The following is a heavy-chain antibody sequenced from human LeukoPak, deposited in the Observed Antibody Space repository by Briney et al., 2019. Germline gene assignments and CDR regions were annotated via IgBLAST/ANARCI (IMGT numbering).Heavy chain of an antibody. CDR2: IYYSGST. D-gene: IGHD2-2*01. CDR1: GGSISSYY. CDR3: ARVSRYCSSTSCRLAGPKSYYYMDV. Sequence: SETLSLTCTVSGGSISSYYWSWIRQPPGKGLEWIGYIYYSGSTNYNPSLKSRVTISVDTSKNQFSLKLSSVTAADTAVYYCARVSRYCSSTSCRLAGPKSYYYMDVWGKGTTVTVSS. J-gene: IGHJ6*03. V-gene: IGHV4-59*01.